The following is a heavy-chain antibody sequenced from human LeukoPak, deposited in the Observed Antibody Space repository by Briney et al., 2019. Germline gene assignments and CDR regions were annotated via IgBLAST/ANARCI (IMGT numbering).Heavy chain of an antibody. V-gene: IGHV1-8*03. Sequence: ASVKVSCKASGYTFTSDESNWVRQATGQGLEWMGWMNPKSGNSGYAQKFQGRLTITRNTSISTAYMELTRLNSEDTAVYYCARNVGHFYYDGSGYELYYYYLDVWGKGTTVTVSS. J-gene: IGHJ6*03. CDR3: ARNVGHFYYDGSGYELYYYYLDV. CDR1: GYTFTSDE. D-gene: IGHD3-22*01. CDR2: MNPKSGNS.